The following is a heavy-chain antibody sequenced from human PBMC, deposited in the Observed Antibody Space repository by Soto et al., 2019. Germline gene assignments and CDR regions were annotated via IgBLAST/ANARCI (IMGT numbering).Heavy chain of an antibody. CDR1: GYTFTSSG. J-gene: IGHJ6*02. V-gene: IGHV1-18*01. CDR3: ARAGAAPYYYYGMDV. D-gene: IGHD2-15*01. Sequence: QVQLVQSGADVRKPGASVKVSCKASGYTFTSSGISWLRQSPGQGLEWMGWISTYNGDTNDAPKFQDRVTMTIDRSTSTAYMELRSLRSDDAAVYYCARAGAAPYYYYGMDVWGQGTRVTVSS. CDR2: ISTYNGDT.